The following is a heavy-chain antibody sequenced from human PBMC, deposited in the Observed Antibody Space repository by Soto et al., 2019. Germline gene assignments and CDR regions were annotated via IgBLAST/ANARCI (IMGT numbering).Heavy chain of an antibody. CDR3: ARDAYGDYEGWYFDL. CDR1: GFTFSDYY. Sequence: QVQLVESGGGLVKPGGSLRLSCAASGFTFSDYYMSWIRQAPGKGLEWVSYISSSSSYTNYADSVKGRFTISRDNAKNSLYRQMNSLRVEDTAVYYCARDAYGDYEGWYFDLWGRGTLVTVSS. J-gene: IGHJ2*01. V-gene: IGHV3-11*06. D-gene: IGHD4-17*01. CDR2: ISSSSSYT.